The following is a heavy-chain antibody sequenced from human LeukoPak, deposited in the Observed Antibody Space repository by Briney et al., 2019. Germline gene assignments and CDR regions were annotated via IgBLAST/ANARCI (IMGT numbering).Heavy chain of an antibody. CDR1: GYTFTGYY. J-gene: IGHJ6*02. D-gene: IGHD3-10*01. Sequence: ASVKVSCKPSGYTFTGYYLHWVSQAPGQGLEWMGWIDPNTGRTNYAENFQGRVTMTRDTSVSTAYMDLSRLGSDDTAVYYWARTPVTVIRGVIEDGMDVWGQGTTVTVSS. V-gene: IGHV1-2*02. CDR3: ARTPVTVIRGVIEDGMDV. CDR2: IDPNTGRT.